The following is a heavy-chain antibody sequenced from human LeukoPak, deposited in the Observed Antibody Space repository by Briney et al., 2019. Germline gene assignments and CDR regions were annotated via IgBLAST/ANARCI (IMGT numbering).Heavy chain of an antibody. D-gene: IGHD1-26*01. CDR3: ARGPKWELLSWFDP. CDR1: GFTFSSYA. Sequence: GGSLRLSCAASGFTFSSYAMHWVRQAPGKGLEWVAVISYDGSNKYYADSVKGRFTISRDNSKNTLYPQMNSLRAEDTAVYYCARGPKWELLSWFDPWGQGTLVTVSS. V-gene: IGHV3-30-3*01. CDR2: ISYDGSNK. J-gene: IGHJ5*02.